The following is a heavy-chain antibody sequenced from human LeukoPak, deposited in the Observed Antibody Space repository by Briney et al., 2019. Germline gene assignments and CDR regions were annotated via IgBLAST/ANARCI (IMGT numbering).Heavy chain of an antibody. J-gene: IGHJ6*04. CDR1: GGSINSYF. CDR2: IYYSGST. CDR3: ARFSSSWYGVDV. D-gene: IGHD6-13*01. Sequence: SETLSLTCTVSGGSINSYFWTWIRQPPEKGLEWIGYIYYSGSTNYNPSLKSRVTISVDTSKNHFSLKLSSVTAADTAVYYCARFSSSWYGVDVWGKGITVTVSS. V-gene: IGHV4-59*01.